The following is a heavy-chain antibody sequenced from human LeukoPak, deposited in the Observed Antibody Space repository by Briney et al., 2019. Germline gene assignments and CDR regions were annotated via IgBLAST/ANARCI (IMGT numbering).Heavy chain of an antibody. CDR1: GGSISSSSYY. Sequence: SETLSLTCTVSGGSISSSSYYWGWVRQPPGRGLQWIGRIYTTGRADYDPSLQSRVTMSVDTSQKQFSLNLRSMTAADTAFYFCARHGYTASHFFLDYWSQGTLVTVSS. CDR3: ARHGYTASHFFLDY. D-gene: IGHD5-18*01. V-gene: IGHV4-39*07. CDR2: IYTTGRA. J-gene: IGHJ4*02.